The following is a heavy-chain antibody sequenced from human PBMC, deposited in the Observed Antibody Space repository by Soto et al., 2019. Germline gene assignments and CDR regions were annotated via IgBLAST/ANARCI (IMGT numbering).Heavy chain of an antibody. Sequence: QLQLQQSGPGLAKPSETLSLTCTVSSGSSNSANSYWAWIRQPPGKGLEWIGSISYNGRTYYNTSLKSRVTMSADTSQNQFSLRLSSVTAADTSMYFCARHRPGDYGSGLDYWGQGTLVTVSS. D-gene: IGHD3-10*01. V-gene: IGHV4-39*01. CDR3: ARHRPGDYGSGLDY. CDR1: SGSSNSANSY. J-gene: IGHJ4*02. CDR2: ISYNGRT.